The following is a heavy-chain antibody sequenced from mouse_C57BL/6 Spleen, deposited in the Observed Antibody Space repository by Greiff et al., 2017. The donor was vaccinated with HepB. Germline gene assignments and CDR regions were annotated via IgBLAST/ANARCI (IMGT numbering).Heavy chain of an antibody. J-gene: IGHJ3*01. CDR1: GYTFTSYW. Sequence: QVQLQQSGAELVKPGASVKMSCKASGYTFTSYWITWVKQRPGQGLEWIGDIYPGSGSTNYNEKFKSKATLTVDTSSSTAYMQLSSLTSEDSAVYYCASRDDGYLRPFAYWGQGTLVTVSA. CDR2: IYPGSGST. V-gene: IGHV1-55*01. CDR3: ASRDDGYLRPFAY. D-gene: IGHD2-3*01.